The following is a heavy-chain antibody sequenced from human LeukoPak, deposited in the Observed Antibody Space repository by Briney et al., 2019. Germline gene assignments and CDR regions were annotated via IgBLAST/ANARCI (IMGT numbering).Heavy chain of an antibody. CDR2: ISSSGSTI. Sequence: GGSLRLSCAASGFTFSSYWMNWVRQAPGKGLEWDSYISSSGSTIYYADSVKGRFTISRDNAKNSLYLQMNSLRAEDTAVYYCARDLHYYDSSGYYDDYWGQGTLVTVSS. CDR3: ARDLHYYDSSGYYDDY. V-gene: IGHV3-48*04. J-gene: IGHJ4*02. CDR1: GFTFSSYW. D-gene: IGHD3-22*01.